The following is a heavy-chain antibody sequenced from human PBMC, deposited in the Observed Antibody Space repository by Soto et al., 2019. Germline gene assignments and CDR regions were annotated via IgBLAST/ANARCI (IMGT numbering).Heavy chain of an antibody. CDR3: ARLRRIRYYYGMDV. CDR2: IYYSGST. V-gene: IGHV4-31*03. Sequence: SETLSLTCTVSGGSISSGGYYWSWIRQHPGKGLEWIGYIYYSGSTYYNPSLKSRVTISVDTSKNQFSLKLSSVTAADTAVYYCARLRRIRYYYGMDVWGQGTTVTVSS. D-gene: IGHD2-15*01. CDR1: GGSISSGGYY. J-gene: IGHJ6*02.